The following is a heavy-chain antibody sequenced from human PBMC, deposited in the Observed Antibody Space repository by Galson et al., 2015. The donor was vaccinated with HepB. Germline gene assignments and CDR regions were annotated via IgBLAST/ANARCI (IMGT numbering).Heavy chain of an antibody. V-gene: IGHV1-18*04. D-gene: IGHD3-10*01. CDR3: AKDRQTTYYYGSGSDY. CDR2: ISPYNGNT. J-gene: IGHJ4*02. Sequence: SVKVSCKASGYTFLNHGINWVRQAPGQGLEWMGWISPYNGNTYYAEKFQGRVSMTIETSTRTAYMDLRSLRSDDTAVYYRAKDRQTTYYYGSGSDYWGQGTLVTVFS. CDR1: GYTFLNHG.